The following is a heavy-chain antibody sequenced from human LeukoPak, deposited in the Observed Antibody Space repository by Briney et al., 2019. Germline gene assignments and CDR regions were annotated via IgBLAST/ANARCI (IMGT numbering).Heavy chain of an antibody. V-gene: IGHV3-74*01. CDR2: INSDGSST. CDR3: ARDDYGGLDY. Sequence: GGSLRLFCAASGFTFSSYWMHWVRQAPGKGLVCVSRINSDGSSTSYADSVKGRFTISRDNAKNTLYLQLNSLRAEDTAVYYCARDDYGGLDYWGQGTLVTVSS. J-gene: IGHJ4*02. D-gene: IGHD4-17*01. CDR1: GFTFSSYW.